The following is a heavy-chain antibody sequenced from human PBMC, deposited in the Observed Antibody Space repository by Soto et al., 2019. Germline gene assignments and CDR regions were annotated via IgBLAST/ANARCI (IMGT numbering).Heavy chain of an antibody. CDR3: SKETRSRAVTATRVNGMDV. D-gene: IGHD2-21*02. J-gene: IGHJ6*02. CDR1: GFSFSDFG. V-gene: IGHV3-30*18. Sequence: QVQLVESGGGVVQPGRSLRLSWAPSGFSFSDFGMHWVRQAPGKGLEWVAAISHDGSNQYYGDSVKGRFSISRDHSNKRLYLQMNDLKVEDSAIYFCSKETRSRAVTATRVNGMDVWGQGTTVTVSS. CDR2: ISHDGSNQ.